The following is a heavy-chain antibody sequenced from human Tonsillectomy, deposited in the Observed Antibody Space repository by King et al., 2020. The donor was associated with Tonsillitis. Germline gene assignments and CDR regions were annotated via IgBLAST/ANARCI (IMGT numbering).Heavy chain of an antibody. CDR1: GFTFSSYS. V-gene: IGHV3-21*01. D-gene: IGHD2-2*01. CDR3: ARSPAAAIGNDY. Sequence: DVQLVESGGGLVKPRESLRLSCAASGFTFSSYSMNWVRQAPGKGLEWVSSISSSSSYIYYADSVKGRFTISRDNAKNSLYLQMNSLRAEDTAVYYCARSPAAAIGNDYWGQGTLVTVSS. CDR2: ISSSSSYI. J-gene: IGHJ4*02.